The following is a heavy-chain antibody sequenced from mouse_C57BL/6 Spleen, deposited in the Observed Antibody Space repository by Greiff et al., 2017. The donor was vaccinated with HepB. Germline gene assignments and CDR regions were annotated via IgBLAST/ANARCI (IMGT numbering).Heavy chain of an antibody. CDR3: ARDPGNCVANWYFDV. CDR1: GYSITSGYY. V-gene: IGHV3-6*01. CDR2: ISYDGSN. J-gene: IGHJ1*03. Sequence: ESGPGLVKPSQSLSLTCSVTGYSITSGYYWNWIRQFPGNKLEWMGYISYDGSNNYNPSLKNRIPITRDTSKNQFFLKLNSVTTEDTATYYCARDPGNCVANWYFDVWGTGTTVTVSS. D-gene: IGHD2-1*01.